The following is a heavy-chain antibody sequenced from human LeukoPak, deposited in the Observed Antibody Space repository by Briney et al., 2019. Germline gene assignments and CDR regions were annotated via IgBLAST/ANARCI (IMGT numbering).Heavy chain of an antibody. Sequence: GESLKISCKGSGYSFTSYWIGWVRQMPGKGLEWMGIIYPGDSDTRYSPSFQGQVTISADKSISTAYLQWSSLKASDTAMYYCARHRGSSWYLENWFDPWGQGTLVTVSS. CDR1: GYSFTSYW. CDR3: ARHRGSSWYLENWFDP. V-gene: IGHV5-51*01. D-gene: IGHD6-13*01. J-gene: IGHJ5*02. CDR2: IYPGDSDT.